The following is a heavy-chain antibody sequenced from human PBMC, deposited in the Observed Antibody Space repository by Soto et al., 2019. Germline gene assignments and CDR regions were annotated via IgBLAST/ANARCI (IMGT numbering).Heavy chain of an antibody. V-gene: IGHV3-23*01. Sequence: EVQLLESGGGLVQPGGSLRLSCAASGFTFSGFAMNWVRQAPGKGLEWVSSVDYTGGYTFYAASVKGRFTISRDNSKNMVYLELNDLRAEDMAVYYCAKRSGGYSEFDYWGQGTLVIVSS. CDR3: AKRSGGYSEFDY. CDR2: VDYTGGYT. CDR1: GFTFSGFA. D-gene: IGHD2-15*01. J-gene: IGHJ4*02.